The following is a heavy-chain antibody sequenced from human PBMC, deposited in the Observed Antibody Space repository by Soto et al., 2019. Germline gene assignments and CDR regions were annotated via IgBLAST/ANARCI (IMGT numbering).Heavy chain of an antibody. CDR3: AKAGEWLVHELCSFHF. V-gene: IGHV3-9*03. CDR1: GFTFDNYA. CDR2: ISWNSANI. D-gene: IGHD6-19*01. J-gene: IGHJ3*01. Sequence: EVQLVESGGGLVQPGRSLRLSCVASGFTFDNYAIHWVRQAPGKGLEWVSGISWNSANIGYGYRVKGRFTISRDNAKNSLYLQMHSLRAEEMALYYCAKAGEWLVHELCSFHFWGQRTMVTVSS.